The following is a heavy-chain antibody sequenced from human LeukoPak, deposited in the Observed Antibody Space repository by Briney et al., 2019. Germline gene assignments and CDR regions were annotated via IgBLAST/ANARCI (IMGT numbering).Heavy chain of an antibody. J-gene: IGHJ6*02. V-gene: IGHV3-30-3*01. CDR2: ISYDGSNK. CDR3: ARAAPYDFWSGYYTRYYYYYGMDV. D-gene: IGHD3-3*01. CDR1: GFTFSSYA. Sequence: PRGSLRLSCAASGFTFSSYAMHWVRQAPGKGLEWVAVISYDGSNKYYADSVKGRFTISRDNSKNTLYLQMNSLRAEDTAVYYCARAAPYDFWSGYYTRYYYYYGMDVWGQGTTVTVSS.